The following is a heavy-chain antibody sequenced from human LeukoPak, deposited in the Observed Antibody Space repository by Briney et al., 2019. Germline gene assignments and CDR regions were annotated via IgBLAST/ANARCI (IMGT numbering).Heavy chain of an antibody. Sequence: GGSLRLSCAASGFTFSSHAMSWVRQATGKGLEWVSSISSSSSYIYYADSVKGRFTISRDNAKNSLYLQMNSLRAEDTAVYYCARDSSSWGVDDYWGQGTLVTVSS. J-gene: IGHJ4*02. V-gene: IGHV3-21*01. CDR3: ARDSSSWGVDDY. CDR2: ISSSSSYI. CDR1: GFTFSSHA. D-gene: IGHD6-6*01.